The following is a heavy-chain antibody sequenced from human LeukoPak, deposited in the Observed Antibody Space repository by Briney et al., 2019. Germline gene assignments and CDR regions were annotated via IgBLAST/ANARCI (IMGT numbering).Heavy chain of an antibody. V-gene: IGHV4-39*01. CDR1: GGSISSGDYY. CDR3: ARQDYYDSSGYHGDAFDI. Sequence: KPSETLSLTCTVSGGSISSGDYYWGWIRQPPGKGLEWIGSIYYSGSTYYNPSLKSRVTISVDTSKNQFSLKLSSVTAADTAVYYCARQDYYDSSGYHGDAFDIWGQGTMVTVSS. J-gene: IGHJ3*02. CDR2: IYYSGST. D-gene: IGHD3-22*01.